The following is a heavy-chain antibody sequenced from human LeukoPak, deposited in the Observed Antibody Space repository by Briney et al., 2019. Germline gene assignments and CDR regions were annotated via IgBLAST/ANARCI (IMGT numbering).Heavy chain of an antibody. J-gene: IGHJ6*03. CDR3: ARDGVTFYYYYMDV. CDR1: GGSISSSSYY. V-gene: IGHV4-39*02. CDR2: IYYSGST. D-gene: IGHD3-3*01. Sequence: PSETLSLTCTVSGGSISSSSYYWGWIRQPPGKGLEWIGSIYYSGSTYYNPSLKSRVTISVDTSKNQFSLRLSSVTAADTAVYYCARDGVTFYYYYMDVWGKGTTVTVSS.